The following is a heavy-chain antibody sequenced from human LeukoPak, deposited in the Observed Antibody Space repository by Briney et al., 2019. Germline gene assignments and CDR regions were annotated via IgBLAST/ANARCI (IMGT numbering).Heavy chain of an antibody. CDR1: GFTFTTYW. CDR3: AKASRGYSGYDLYYFDY. J-gene: IGHJ4*02. Sequence: PGGSLRLSCAASGFTFTTYWMHWVRQAPGKGLVWVSHINSDGSITSYADSVKGRFTISRDNAKNTLYLQMNSLRAEDTAVYYCAKASRGYSGYDLYYFDYWGQGTLVTVSS. CDR2: INSDGSIT. V-gene: IGHV3-74*01. D-gene: IGHD5-12*01.